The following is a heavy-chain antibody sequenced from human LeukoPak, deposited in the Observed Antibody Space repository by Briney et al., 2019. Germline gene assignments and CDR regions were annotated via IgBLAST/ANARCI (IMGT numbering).Heavy chain of an antibody. J-gene: IGHJ5*02. CDR3: ARDKRYSSGWYGVYWFDP. D-gene: IGHD6-19*01. CDR2: IYYSGST. CDR1: GGSISSGDHY. V-gene: IGHV4-30-4*08. Sequence: SQTLSLTCTVSGGSISSGDHYWSWIRQPPGKGLEWIGYIYYSGSTYYNPSLKSRVTISVDTSKNQFSLKLSSVTAADTAVYYCARDKRYSSGWYGVYWFDPWGQGTLVTVSS.